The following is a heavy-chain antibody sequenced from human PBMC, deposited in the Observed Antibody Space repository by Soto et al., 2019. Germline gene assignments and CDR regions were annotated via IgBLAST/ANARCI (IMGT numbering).Heavy chain of an antibody. CDR2: ISAHNGNT. J-gene: IGHJ4*02. D-gene: IGHD6-19*01. CDR3: GRAGAVAAVFDY. V-gene: IGHV1-18*01. CDR1: GYTFTSYG. Sequence: ALVKVSCKTSGYTFTSYGINWVRRAPGQGLEWMGWISAHNGNTNYAQKIQGRVTMTTETSTSTAYMELRSLRSDDTAVSYCGRAGAVAAVFDYWGQGTLVTVSS.